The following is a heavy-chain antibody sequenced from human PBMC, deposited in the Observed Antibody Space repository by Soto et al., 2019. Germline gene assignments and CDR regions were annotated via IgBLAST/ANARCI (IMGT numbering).Heavy chain of an antibody. CDR1: GFTFSSYA. V-gene: IGHV3-64*01. CDR2: ISSYGGST. Sequence: EVKLVESRGGLVQPGGSLRLSCAASGFTFSSYAMHWVRQAPGKGLEYVSAISSYGGSTYYANSVKGRFTISRDNSKNTLYLQMGSLRAEDMAVYYCARDPDSSGYYYFDYWGQGTLVTVSS. D-gene: IGHD3-22*01. CDR3: ARDPDSSGYYYFDY. J-gene: IGHJ4*02.